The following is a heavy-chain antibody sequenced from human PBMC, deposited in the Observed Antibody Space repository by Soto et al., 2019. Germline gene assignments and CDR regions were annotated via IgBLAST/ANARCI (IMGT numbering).Heavy chain of an antibody. CDR2: ISWNSGRI. CDR1: GFTFDDYA. D-gene: IGHD6-19*01. CDR3: AKDRREYGRGWTYFGN. V-gene: IGHV3-9*01. Sequence: EVQLVESGGGLVQPGRSLRLACAASGFTFDDYAMHWVRQGPGKGLEWGSVISWNSGRIDYADSVKGRFTISTDNAKKSLYLQMNSLRGEDTALYYCAKDRREYGRGWTYFGNRGQGTLVTVYS. J-gene: IGHJ4*02.